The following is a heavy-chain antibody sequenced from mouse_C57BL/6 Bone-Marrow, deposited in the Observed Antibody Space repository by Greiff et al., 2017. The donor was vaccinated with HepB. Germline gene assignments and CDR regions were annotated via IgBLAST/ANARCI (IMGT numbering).Heavy chain of an antibody. CDR2: ISNLAYSI. CDR3: ARHGGSSWVDY. D-gene: IGHD1-1*01. J-gene: IGHJ4*01. Sequence: EVKLMESGGGLVQPGGSLKLSCAASGFTFSDYGMAWVRQAPRKGPEWVAFISNLAYSIYYADTVTGRFTISRVNAKNTLYLEMSSLRSEDTAMYYCARHGGSSWVDYWGQGTSVTVSS. V-gene: IGHV5-15*01. CDR1: GFTFSDYG.